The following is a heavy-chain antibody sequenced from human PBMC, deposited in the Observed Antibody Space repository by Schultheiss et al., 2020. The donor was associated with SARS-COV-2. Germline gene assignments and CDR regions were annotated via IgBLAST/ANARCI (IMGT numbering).Heavy chain of an antibody. CDR2: ISYNGST. J-gene: IGHJ4*02. Sequence: SETLSLTCTVSGGSIYNYYWSWIRQPPGKGLEWIGYISYNGSTNYNPSLKSRVTVSVDTSKNQFSLKLRSVTPADTAVYFCARDGYSYGTFGYWGQGTLVTVSS. D-gene: IGHD5-18*01. CDR3: ARDGYSYGTFGY. V-gene: IGHV4-59*01. CDR1: GGSIYNYY.